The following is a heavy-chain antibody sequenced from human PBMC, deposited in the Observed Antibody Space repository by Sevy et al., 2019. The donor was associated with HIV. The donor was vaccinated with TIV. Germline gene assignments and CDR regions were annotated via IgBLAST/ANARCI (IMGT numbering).Heavy chain of an antibody. Sequence: GGSLRLSCSASGFTFSSYAMSWVRQAPGKGLEWGSAISGSGGSTYYADSVKGRFTISRDDPKNTLYLQMNSLRAEDTAVYYCAKDGEGSSGWYRWFDYWGQGTLVTVSS. J-gene: IGHJ4*02. CDR2: ISGSGGST. CDR1: GFTFSSYA. V-gene: IGHV3-23*01. D-gene: IGHD6-19*01. CDR3: AKDGEGSSGWYRWFDY.